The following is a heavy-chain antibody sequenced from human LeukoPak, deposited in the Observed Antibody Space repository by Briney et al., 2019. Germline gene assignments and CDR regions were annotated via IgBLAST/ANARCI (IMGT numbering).Heavy chain of an antibody. V-gene: IGHV3-9*01. J-gene: IGHJ4*02. CDR2: ISWNSGSI. Sequence: GGSLRLSCAASGFTFDDYAMHWVRQAPGKGLEWVSGISWNSGSIGYADSVKGRFTISRDNAKNSLYLQMNSLRAEDTALYYCAKDEVRRGQLVEAPYYWGQGTLVTVSS. CDR3: AKDEVRRGQLVEAPYY. CDR1: GFTFDDYA. D-gene: IGHD6-13*01.